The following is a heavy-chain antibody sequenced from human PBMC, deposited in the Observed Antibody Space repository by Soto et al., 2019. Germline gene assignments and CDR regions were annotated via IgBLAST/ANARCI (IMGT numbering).Heavy chain of an antibody. CDR2: IYYSGST. J-gene: IGHJ6*02. D-gene: IGHD6-6*01. CDR1: GGTISIGGYY. V-gene: IGHV4-31*03. CDR3: ARASIAARPSPYYYDYGMDV. Sequence: SETLSLTCTVSGGTISIGGYYWSWIRQHPGKGLEWIGYIYYSGSTYYNPSLKSRVTISVDTSKNQFSLKLSSVTAAETAVYYCARASIAARPSPYYYDYGMDVWGQGTTVTVSS.